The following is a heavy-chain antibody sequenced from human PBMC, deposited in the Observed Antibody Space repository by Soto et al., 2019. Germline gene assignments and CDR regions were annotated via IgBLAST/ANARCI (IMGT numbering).Heavy chain of an antibody. CDR1: GFTFGDYA. CDR2: IRSKAYGGTT. Sequence: PGGSLRLSCTASGFTFGDYAMSWFRQAPGKGLGWVGFIRSKAYGGTTEYAASVKGRFTISRDDSKSIAYLQMNSLKTEDTAVYYCTRDWGDIVVVPAAPDMDVWGQGTTVTVSS. CDR3: TRDWGDIVVVPAAPDMDV. J-gene: IGHJ6*02. V-gene: IGHV3-49*03. D-gene: IGHD2-2*01.